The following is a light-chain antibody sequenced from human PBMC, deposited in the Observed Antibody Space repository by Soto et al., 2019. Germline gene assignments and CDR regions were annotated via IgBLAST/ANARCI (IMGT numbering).Light chain of an antibody. V-gene: IGKV1-12*01. J-gene: IGKJ1*01. Sequence: DLQMTQSPSSVSASVGDRVTITCRASQAISTWLAWYQQKPGKAPQLLIYAASNLQTGVPSRFSGRGSGTAFTLTISSLQPEDFATYYWQQYNSFARKCGQGTKVVSK. CDR3: QQYNSFARK. CDR1: QAISTW. CDR2: AAS.